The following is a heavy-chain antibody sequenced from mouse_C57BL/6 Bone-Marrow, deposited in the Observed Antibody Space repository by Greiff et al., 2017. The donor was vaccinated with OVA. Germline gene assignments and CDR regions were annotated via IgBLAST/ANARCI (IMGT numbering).Heavy chain of an antibody. CDR2: IRNKANNHAT. CDR1: GFTFSDAW. D-gene: IGHD2-5*01. CDR3: TRPGYSNYEGYWYFDV. J-gene: IGHJ1*03. Sequence: EVKLEESGGGLVQPGGSMKLSCAASGFTFSDAWMDWVRQSPEKGLEWVAEIRNKANNHATYYAESVKGRFTISRDDSKSSVYLQMNSLRAEDTGIYYCTRPGYSNYEGYWYFDVWGTGTTVTVSS. V-gene: IGHV6-6*01.